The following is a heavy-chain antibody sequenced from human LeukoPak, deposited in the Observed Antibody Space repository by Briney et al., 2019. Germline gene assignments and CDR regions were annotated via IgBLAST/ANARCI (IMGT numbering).Heavy chain of an antibody. CDR3: ARERARPGGYCSSTSCSLPFFDY. D-gene: IGHD2-2*01. J-gene: IGHJ4*02. V-gene: IGHV1-69*01. CDR1: GGTFSSYA. CDR2: IIPTFGTA. Sequence: GSSVKVSCKAPGGTFSSYAISWVRQAPGQGLEWMGGIIPTFGTANYAQKFQGRVTITADESTSTAYMELSSLRSEDTAVYYCARERARPGGYCSSTSCSLPFFDYWGQGTLVTVSS.